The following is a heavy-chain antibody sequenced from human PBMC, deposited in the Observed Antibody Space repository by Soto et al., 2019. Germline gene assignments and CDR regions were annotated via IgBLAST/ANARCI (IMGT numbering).Heavy chain of an antibody. CDR2: IYHSGST. J-gene: IGHJ5*02. CDR1: GGSISSGGYS. Sequence: QLQLQESGSGLVKPSQTLSLTCAVSGGSISSGGYSWNWIRQPPGKGLEWIGYIYHSGSTYYNPSLSSRVTVSVDKSKNHFPLKLSSVTAADTAVYYCDRDHLYGGWFDPWGQGTLVTVSS. CDR3: DRDHLYGGWFDP. V-gene: IGHV4-30-2*01. D-gene: IGHD4-17*01.